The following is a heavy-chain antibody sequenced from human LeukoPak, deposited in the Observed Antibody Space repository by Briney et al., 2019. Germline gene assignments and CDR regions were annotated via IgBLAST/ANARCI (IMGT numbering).Heavy chain of an antibody. D-gene: IGHD3-9*01. V-gene: IGHV1-69-2*01. J-gene: IGHJ4*02. CDR2: VDLEDGDT. Sequence: VKISCKASGYTFNDYYIHWVQQAPGKGLEWMGRVDLEDGDTIYAEKFQGRVTITADTSTDTAYMDLSSLRSFDTAVYYCARGSRSFDWLRSNFDFWGQGTLVSVSS. CDR3: ARGSRSFDWLRSNFDF. CDR1: GYTFNDYY.